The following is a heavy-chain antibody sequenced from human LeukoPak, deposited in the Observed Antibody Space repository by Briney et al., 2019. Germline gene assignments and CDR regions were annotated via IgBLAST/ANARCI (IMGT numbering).Heavy chain of an antibody. D-gene: IGHD6-13*01. CDR1: GGSISSYY. V-gene: IGHV4-59*04. J-gene: IGHJ3*02. Sequence: SETLSLTCTVSGGSISSYYWSWIRQPPGKGLEWIGYVYYSGSTYYNPSLKSRVTISVDTSKNQFSLKLSSVTAADTAVYYCATIQIAAAGTRGGAFDIWGQGTMVTVSS. CDR2: VYYSGST. CDR3: ATIQIAAAGTRGGAFDI.